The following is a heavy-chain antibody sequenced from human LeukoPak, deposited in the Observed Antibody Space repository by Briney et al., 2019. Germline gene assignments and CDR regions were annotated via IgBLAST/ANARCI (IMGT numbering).Heavy chain of an antibody. V-gene: IGHV3-30*02. CDR3: AKDDGTGTGTQ. CDR1: GFVFSNYD. J-gene: IGHJ4*02. Sequence: GESLRLSCGASGFVFSNYDMHWVRQAPGKGLEWVAYIQYNGNNKYYVDSVRGRFTISRDNSKNTLYLHMNSLRAEDTAVYYCAKDDGTGTGTQWGQGTLVTVSS. D-gene: IGHD1-1*01. CDR2: IQYNGNNK.